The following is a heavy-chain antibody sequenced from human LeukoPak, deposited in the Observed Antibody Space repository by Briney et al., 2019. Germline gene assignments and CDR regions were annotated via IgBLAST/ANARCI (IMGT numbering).Heavy chain of an antibody. J-gene: IGHJ3*02. CDR3: ARGWSGNDAFDI. D-gene: IGHD3-3*01. Sequence: GGSLRLSCAASGFTFSSYAMHWVRQAPGKGLEWVAVISYDGSNKYYADSVKGRFTISRDNSKNTLCLQMNSLRAEDTAVYYCARGWSGNDAFDIWGQGTMVTVSS. V-gene: IGHV3-30-3*01. CDR2: ISYDGSNK. CDR1: GFTFSSYA.